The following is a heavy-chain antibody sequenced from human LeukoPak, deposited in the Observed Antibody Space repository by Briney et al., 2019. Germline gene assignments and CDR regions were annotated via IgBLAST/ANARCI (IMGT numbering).Heavy chain of an antibody. CDR3: ARDWPYYYDSSGYGFDH. CDR1: GFTFSDYY. D-gene: IGHD3-22*01. Sequence: PGGSLRLSCAASGFTFSDYYMSWIRQAPGKGLEWVSCISSSGSTIYYADSVKGRFTISRDNAKNSLYLQMNSLRAEDTAVYYCARDWPYYYDSSGYGFDHWGQGTLVTVSS. CDR2: ISSSGSTI. V-gene: IGHV3-11*01. J-gene: IGHJ4*02.